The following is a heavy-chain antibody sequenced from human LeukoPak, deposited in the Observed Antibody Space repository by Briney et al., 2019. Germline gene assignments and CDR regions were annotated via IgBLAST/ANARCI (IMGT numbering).Heavy chain of an antibody. V-gene: IGHV1-2*02. CDR2: INPNSGVT. CDR3: ARSPDILTGENFDY. J-gene: IGHJ4*02. D-gene: IGHD3-9*01. CDR1: GYTFTDDY. Sequence: ASVKVSCKASGYTFTDDYVHWVRQAPGQGLEWMGWINPNSGVTNYAQKFQGRVTMTRDMSISTAYMELSRLRSDDTAVYYCARSPDILTGENFDYWGQGTPVTVSS.